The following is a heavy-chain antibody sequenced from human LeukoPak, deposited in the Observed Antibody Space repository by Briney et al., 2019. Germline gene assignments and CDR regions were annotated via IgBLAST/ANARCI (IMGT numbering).Heavy chain of an antibody. V-gene: IGHV3-53*01. Sequence: PGGSLRLSCAASGLTVSSTYMSWVRLAPGKGLEWVSIIYSGGSTYYADSVKGRFTISRDNSKNTLYLQMSSLRVEDTAVYYCANEDSSGYYYWGQGTLVTVSS. CDR1: GLTVSSTY. CDR2: IYSGGST. CDR3: ANEDSSGYYY. D-gene: IGHD3-22*01. J-gene: IGHJ4*02.